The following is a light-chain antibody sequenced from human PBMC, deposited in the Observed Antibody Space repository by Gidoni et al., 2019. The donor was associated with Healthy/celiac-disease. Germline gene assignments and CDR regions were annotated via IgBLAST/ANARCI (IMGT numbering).Light chain of an antibody. CDR1: QRVSSY. V-gene: IGKV3-11*01. CDR2: DAS. CDR3: QQRSNWPPLT. J-gene: IGKJ4*01. Sequence: EILLTQSPSTLSVSPGERATLSCRASQRVSSYLAWYQQKPGQAPRLLIYDASNRATGIPARFSGSGSGTDFTLTISSLEPEDFAVYYCQQRSNWPPLTFGGGTKVEIK.